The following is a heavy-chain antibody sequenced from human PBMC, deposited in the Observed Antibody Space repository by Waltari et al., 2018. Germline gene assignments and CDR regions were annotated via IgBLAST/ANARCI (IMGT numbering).Heavy chain of an antibody. CDR3: ARVQLGGGATVSYYYGMDV. D-gene: IGHD7-27*01. CDR2: IYYSGGT. Sequence: QVQLQESGPGLVKPSQTLSLTCTVSGGSISSGGYYWSWIRQHPGKGLEWIGYIYYSGGTFYNPSLKSVCTIAVATSKNQFSRKRSSVTAADTAVYYWARVQLGGGATVSYYYGMDVWGQGTTVTVSS. V-gene: IGHV4-31*01. CDR1: GGSISSGGYY. J-gene: IGHJ6*02.